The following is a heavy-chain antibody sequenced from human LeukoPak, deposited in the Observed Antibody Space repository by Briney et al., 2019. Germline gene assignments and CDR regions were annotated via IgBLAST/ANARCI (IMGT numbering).Heavy chain of an antibody. J-gene: IGHJ4*02. Sequence: GGSLRLSCAVSGFTLDDYAMHWVRQAPGKGLEWVSGISWNSGSIGYADSVKGRFTISRDNSKNTLSLRMDSLRAEDTAVYYCAKNADIVATYNYFEYWGQGTLVTVSS. CDR2: ISWNSGSI. D-gene: IGHD2-21*01. V-gene: IGHV3-9*01. CDR1: GFTLDDYA. CDR3: AKNADIVATYNYFEY.